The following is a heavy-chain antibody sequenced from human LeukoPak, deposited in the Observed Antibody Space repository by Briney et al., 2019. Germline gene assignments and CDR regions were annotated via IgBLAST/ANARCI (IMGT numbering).Heavy chain of an antibody. CDR3: ARLSGYYYVRRNGFDY. Sequence: SETLSLTCTVSGGSISSSSYYWGWIRQPPGKGLEWIGSIYYSGSTYYNPSLKSRVTISVDTSKNQFSLKLSSVTAADTAVYYCARLSGYYYVRRNGFDYWGQGTLVTVSS. D-gene: IGHD3-22*01. CDR1: GGSISSSSYY. CDR2: IYYSGST. V-gene: IGHV4-39*07. J-gene: IGHJ4*02.